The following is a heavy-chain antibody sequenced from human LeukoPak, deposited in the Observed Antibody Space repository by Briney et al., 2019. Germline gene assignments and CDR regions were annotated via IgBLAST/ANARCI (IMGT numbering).Heavy chain of an antibody. D-gene: IGHD3-3*01. CDR1: GFTFSNAW. J-gene: IGHJ4*02. CDR2: IKSKTDGGTT. CDR3: ARDERLLSFLK. V-gene: IGHV3-15*01. Sequence: GGSLRLSCAASGFTFSNAWMSWVRQAPGKGLEWVGRIKSKTDGGTTDYAAPVKGRFTISRDDSKNTLYLQMNSLRAEDTAIYYCARDERLLSFLKWGQGTLVTVSS.